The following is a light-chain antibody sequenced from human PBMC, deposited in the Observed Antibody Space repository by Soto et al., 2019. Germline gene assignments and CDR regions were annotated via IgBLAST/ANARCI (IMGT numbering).Light chain of an antibody. V-gene: IGKV1-5*01. CDR1: QTINTW. Sequence: DIQMTQSPPTLAASVGDRVTITCRASQTINTWLAWYQQKPRKAPKLLIFDASALESGVPSRFSGSGSGSQFILTISGLQPDDFATYYCQRYNSYSQTFGQGTKLEMK. J-gene: IGKJ2*01. CDR2: DAS. CDR3: QRYNSYSQT.